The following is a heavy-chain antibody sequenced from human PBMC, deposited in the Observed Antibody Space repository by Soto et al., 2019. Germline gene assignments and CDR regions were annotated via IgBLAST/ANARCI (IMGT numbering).Heavy chain of an antibody. CDR1: GYTPTNYD. CDR3: ARALCRSGTYYAFDN. V-gene: IGHV1-18*01. J-gene: IGHJ4*02. D-gene: IGHD1-26*01. Sequence: QVHLVQSGAEVKTPGASVKVSCQTSGYTPTNYDIGWVRQAPGQGLEWMGWISAYNGNTNYAPKLQGRLTMTTDTPTRTAYMELRSLRSDDTAVYYCARALCRSGTYYAFDNWGQGTLVTVSS. CDR2: ISAYNGNT.